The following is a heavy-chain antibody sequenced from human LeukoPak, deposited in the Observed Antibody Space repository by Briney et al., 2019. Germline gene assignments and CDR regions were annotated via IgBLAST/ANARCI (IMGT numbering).Heavy chain of an antibody. D-gene: IGHD5-18*01. J-gene: IGHJ4*02. V-gene: IGHV3-30*02. CDR1: GFTFSNGW. Sequence: GGSLRLSCAVSGFTFSNGWMNWVRQAPGKGLEWVAFIRYDGSNKYYADSVKGRFTISRDNSKNTLYLQMNSLRAEDTAVYYCAKTSMVSAHYFDYWGQGTLVTVS. CDR3: AKTSMVSAHYFDY. CDR2: IRYDGSNK.